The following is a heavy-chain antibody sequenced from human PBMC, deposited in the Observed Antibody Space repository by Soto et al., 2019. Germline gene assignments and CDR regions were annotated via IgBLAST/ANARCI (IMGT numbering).Heavy chain of an antibody. V-gene: IGHV3-33*01. Sequence: GGSLRLSCAASGFIFSSFGMHWVRQAPGKGLEWVAHIWYDGSNTYYADSVKGRFTISRDNSRNTVYLQMNSLRAEDTAVYHCVRDLLGSGGHFDYWGQGTPATVSS. CDR2: IWYDGSNT. CDR1: GFIFSSFG. J-gene: IGHJ4*02. CDR3: VRDLLGSGGHFDY. D-gene: IGHD7-27*01.